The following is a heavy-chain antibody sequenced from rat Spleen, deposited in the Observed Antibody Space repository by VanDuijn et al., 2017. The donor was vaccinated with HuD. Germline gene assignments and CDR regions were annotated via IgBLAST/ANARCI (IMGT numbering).Heavy chain of an antibody. V-gene: IGHV5-25*01. CDR2: ITTGGDNT. CDR3: ARQSSYHYYVMDA. J-gene: IGHJ4*01. D-gene: IGHD1-8*01. Sequence: EVQLVESGGGLVLPGRSTKLSCVASGFTFSNYYMAWVRQAPTKGLEWVASITTGGDNTYYRDSVKGRFTISRNNAKSTLYLQMDSLRSEDTATYYCARQSSYHYYVMDAWGQGASVTVSS. CDR1: GFTFSNYY.